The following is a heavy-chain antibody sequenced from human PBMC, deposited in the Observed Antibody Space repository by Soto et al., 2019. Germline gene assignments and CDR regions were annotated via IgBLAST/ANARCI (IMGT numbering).Heavy chain of an antibody. CDR3: AKKQWLFSPNYYYGMDV. D-gene: IGHD6-19*01. CDR1: GFTFSSYA. V-gene: IGHV3-23*01. J-gene: IGHJ6*02. Sequence: PGGSLRISCAASGFTFSSYAMSWVRQAPGKGLEWVSAISGSGGSTYYADSVKGRFTISRDNSKNTLYLQMNSLRAEDTAVYYCAKKQWLFSPNYYYGMDVWGQGTTVTVSS. CDR2: ISGSGGST.